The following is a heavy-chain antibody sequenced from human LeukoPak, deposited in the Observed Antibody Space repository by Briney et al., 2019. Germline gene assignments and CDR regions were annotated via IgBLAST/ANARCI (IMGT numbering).Heavy chain of an antibody. J-gene: IGHJ4*02. CDR3: ATSWGGYQLLYIFDY. V-gene: IGHV1-69*13. D-gene: IGHD2-2*02. Sequence: ASVKVSCKASGGTFSSYAISWVRQAPGQGLEWMGGIIPIFGTANYAQKFQGRVTITADESTSTAYMELSSLRSEATAVYYCATSWGGYQLLYIFDYWGQGTLVTVSS. CDR1: GGTFSSYA. CDR2: IIPIFGTA.